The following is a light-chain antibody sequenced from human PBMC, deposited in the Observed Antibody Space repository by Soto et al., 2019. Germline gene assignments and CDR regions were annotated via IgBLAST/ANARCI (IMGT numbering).Light chain of an antibody. J-gene: IGKJ1*01. V-gene: IGKV1-9*01. CDR1: QGIGNY. CDR2: AAS. CDR3: QQLDSYPRT. Sequence: DIQLTQSPSFLSASVGDRVTITCRASQGIGNYLAWYQQKPGTAPQVLIYAASTLESGVPSRFSGSGSGTEFTLTISSLQPEDFATYYCQQLDSYPRTFGQGTKVDIK.